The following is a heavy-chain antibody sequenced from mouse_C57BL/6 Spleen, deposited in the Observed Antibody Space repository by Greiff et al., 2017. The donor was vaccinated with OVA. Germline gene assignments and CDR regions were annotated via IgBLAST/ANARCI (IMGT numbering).Heavy chain of an antibody. J-gene: IGHJ4*01. CDR2: ISYDGSN. V-gene: IGHV3-6*01. CDR1: GYSITSGYY. Sequence: DVKLQESGPGLVKPSQSLSLTCSVTGYSITSGYYWNWIRQFPGNKLEWMGYISYDGSNNYNPSLKNRISITRDTSKNQFFLKLNSVTTEDTATYYCSTFPGAMDYWGQGTSVTVSS. CDR3: STFPGAMDY.